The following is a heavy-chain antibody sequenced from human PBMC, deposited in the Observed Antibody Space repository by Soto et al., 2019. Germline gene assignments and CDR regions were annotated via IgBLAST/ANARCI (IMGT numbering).Heavy chain of an antibody. D-gene: IGHD6-19*01. V-gene: IGHV1-18*01. Sequence: ASVKVSCKASGYTFTSYGISWVRQAPGQGLERMGWISAYNGNTNYAQKLQGRVTMTTDTSTSTAYMELRSLRSDDTAVYYCARASSGWFLGYYYGMDVWGQGTTVTVSS. CDR1: GYTFTSYG. J-gene: IGHJ6*02. CDR2: ISAYNGNT. CDR3: ARASSGWFLGYYYGMDV.